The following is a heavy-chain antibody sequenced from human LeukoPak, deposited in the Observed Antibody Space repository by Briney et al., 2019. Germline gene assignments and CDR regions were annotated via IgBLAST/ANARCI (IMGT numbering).Heavy chain of an antibody. CDR3: AREFSGSNYGFPFDY. Sequence: GGSLRLSCAASGFTFSSYWMSWVRQAPGKGLEWVANIKQDGSENYYVDSVKGRFTISRDNAKNSLYLQMNSLRAEDTAVYYCAREFSGSNYGFPFDYWGQGTLVTVSS. V-gene: IGHV3-7*01. D-gene: IGHD1-26*01. J-gene: IGHJ4*02. CDR2: IKQDGSEN. CDR1: GFTFSSYW.